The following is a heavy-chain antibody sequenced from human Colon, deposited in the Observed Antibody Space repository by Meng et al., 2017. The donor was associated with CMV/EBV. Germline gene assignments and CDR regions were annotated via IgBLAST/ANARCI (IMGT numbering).Heavy chain of an antibody. Sequence: GESLKISCAASGFIFSSYEMNWVRQAPGKGLEWVSHIRSGGDDIQYADSVKGRFTISRDNSKNTLYLHMNSLRAEDTAVYYCVTDVPVDGRWDWGQGTLVTVSS. CDR2: IRSGGDDI. CDR3: VTDVPVDGRWD. J-gene: IGHJ4*02. D-gene: IGHD3-10*02. CDR1: GFIFSSYE. V-gene: IGHV3-48*03.